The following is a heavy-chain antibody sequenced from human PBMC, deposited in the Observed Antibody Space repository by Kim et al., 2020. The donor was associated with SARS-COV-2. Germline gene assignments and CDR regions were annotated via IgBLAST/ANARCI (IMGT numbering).Heavy chain of an antibody. CDR3: ARDGHSFDY. V-gene: IGHV5-51*01. J-gene: IGHJ4*02. CDR2: DADT. Sequence: DADTRYSPSFQGQVTMSVDKSTSTAYLQWSSLKASDTAMYYCARDGHSFDYWGQGTLVTVSP.